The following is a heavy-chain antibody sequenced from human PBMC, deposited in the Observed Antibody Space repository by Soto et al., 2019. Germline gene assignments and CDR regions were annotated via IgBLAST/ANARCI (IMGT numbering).Heavy chain of an antibody. V-gene: IGHV3-23*01. CDR3: AKDKLRVPHFFDS. CDR1: GFTFSSYA. J-gene: IGHJ4*02. CDR2: ISGGGDTI. Sequence: QVLESGGGLVQPGGSLRLSCVASGFTFSSYAMSWVRQAPGKGLEWVSSISGGGDTIYYADSVKGRFTTSRDNSKRSLYLQMKSQRAEDTAVYFCAKDKLRVPHFFDSGGQGTLVTVSS. D-gene: IGHD3-10*01.